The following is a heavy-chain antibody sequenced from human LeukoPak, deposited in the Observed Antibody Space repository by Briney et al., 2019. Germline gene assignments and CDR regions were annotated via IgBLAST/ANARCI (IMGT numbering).Heavy chain of an antibody. V-gene: IGHV4-4*07. Sequence: SETLSLTCTVSGGSISSYYWSWIRQPAGKGLEWIGRIYTSGSTNYNPSLKSRVTMSVDTSKNQFSLKLGSVTAADTAVYYCARDLVAMAASYYYYYYMDVWGKGTTVTVSS. CDR3: ARDLVAMAASYYYYYYMDV. J-gene: IGHJ6*03. D-gene: IGHD5-18*01. CDR2: IYTSGST. CDR1: GGSISSYY.